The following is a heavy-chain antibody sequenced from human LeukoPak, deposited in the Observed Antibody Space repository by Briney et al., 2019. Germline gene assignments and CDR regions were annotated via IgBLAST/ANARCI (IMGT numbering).Heavy chain of an antibody. CDR3: ARDYGSNSHSWYFDY. D-gene: IGHD4-23*01. V-gene: IGHV4-39*02. CDR1: GGSISSSSYY. CDR2: IYYSGST. Sequence: PSETLSLTCTVSGGSISSSSYYWGWIRQPPGKGLEWIGSIYYSGSTYYNPSLKSRVTISVDTSKNQFSLKLSSVTAADTAVYYCARDYGSNSHSWYFDYWGQGTLVTVSS. J-gene: IGHJ4*02.